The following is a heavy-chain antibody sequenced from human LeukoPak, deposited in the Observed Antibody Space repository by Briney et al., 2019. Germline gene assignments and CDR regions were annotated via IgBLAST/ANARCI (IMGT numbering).Heavy chain of an antibody. V-gene: IGHV3-33*01. D-gene: IGHD3-10*01. CDR2: IWYDGSNK. CDR1: GFTFSSYG. J-gene: IGHJ4*02. CDR3: ARDGYGSGSHDY. Sequence: PGGSLRLSCAASGFTFSSYGMHWVRQAPGKGLEWVAVIWYDGSNKYYADSVKGRFTISRDNSKNTLYLQMNSLRAEDTAVYYCARDGYGSGSHDYWGQGTLVTVSS.